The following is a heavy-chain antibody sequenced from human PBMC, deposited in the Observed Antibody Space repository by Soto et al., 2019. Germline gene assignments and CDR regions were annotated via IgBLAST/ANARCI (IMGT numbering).Heavy chain of an antibody. CDR2: INHSGST. CDR3: ARGGIVVVITTYNWFDP. V-gene: IGHV4-34*01. D-gene: IGHD3-22*01. J-gene: IGHJ5*02. Sequence: SETLSLTCAVYGGSFSGYSWSWIRQPPGKGLEWIGEINHSGSTNYNPSLKSRVTISVDTSKNQFSLKLSSVTAADTAVYYCARGGIVVVITTYNWFDPWGQGTLVTVS. CDR1: GGSFSGYS.